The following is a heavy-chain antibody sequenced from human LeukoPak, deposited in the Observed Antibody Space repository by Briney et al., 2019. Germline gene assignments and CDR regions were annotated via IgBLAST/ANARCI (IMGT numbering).Heavy chain of an antibody. CDR2: ISYDGSNK. J-gene: IGHJ4*02. Sequence: PGGSLRLSCAASGFTFSSYAMHWVRQAPGKGLEWVAVISYDGSNKYYADSVKGRFTISRDNSKNTLYLQMNSLRAEDTAVYYCAKRGYSGSYYYLDYWGQGTLVTVSS. CDR3: AKRGYSGSYYYLDY. CDR1: GFTFSSYA. V-gene: IGHV3-30-3*02. D-gene: IGHD1-26*01.